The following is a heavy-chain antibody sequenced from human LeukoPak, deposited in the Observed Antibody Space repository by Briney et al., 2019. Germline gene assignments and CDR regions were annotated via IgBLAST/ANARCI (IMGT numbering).Heavy chain of an antibody. CDR3: ARGRTTDWFDP. J-gene: IGHJ5*02. V-gene: IGHV1-2*04. D-gene: IGHD1-1*01. CDR1: GYTFTSYD. CDR2: INPNSGGT. Sequence: ASVKVSCKASGYTFTSYDINWVRQATGQGLEWMGWINPNSGGTNYAQKFQGWVTMTRDTSISTAYMELSRLRSDDTAVYYCARGRTTDWFDPWGQGTLVTVSS.